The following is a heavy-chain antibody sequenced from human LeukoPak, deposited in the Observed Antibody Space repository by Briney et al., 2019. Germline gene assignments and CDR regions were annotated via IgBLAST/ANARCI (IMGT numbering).Heavy chain of an antibody. D-gene: IGHD2-8*02. V-gene: IGHV3-66*01. Sequence: PGGSLRLSCEVSGFTVNSYYMSWVRQAPGKGLEWVSVLYSDGTTYYADSVKGRFTISRDNSKNTLFLQMNSLRAEDRAMYYCARELLGRAVGWDYWGQGTLVTVSS. CDR2: LYSDGTT. J-gene: IGHJ4*02. CDR3: ARELLGRAVGWDY. CDR1: GFTVNSYY.